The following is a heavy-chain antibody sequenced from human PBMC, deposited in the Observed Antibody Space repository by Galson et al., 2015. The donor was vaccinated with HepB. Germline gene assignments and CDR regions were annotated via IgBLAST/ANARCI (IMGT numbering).Heavy chain of an antibody. CDR1: GYSFTSYW. J-gene: IGHJ6*02. D-gene: IGHD2-15*01. CDR2: IDPSDSYT. CDR3: ARHPNWAVVYYYYGMDV. V-gene: IGHV5-10-1*01. Sequence: QSGAEVKKPGESLRISCKGSGYSFTSYWISWVRQMPGKGLEWMGRIDPSDSYTNYSPSFQGHVTISADKSISTAYLQWSSLKASDTAMYCCARHPNWAVVYYYYGMDVWGQGTTVTVSS.